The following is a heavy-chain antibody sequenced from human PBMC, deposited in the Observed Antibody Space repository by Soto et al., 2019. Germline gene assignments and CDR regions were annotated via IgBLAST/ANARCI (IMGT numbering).Heavy chain of an antibody. CDR2: INHSGST. J-gene: IGHJ4*02. D-gene: IGHD3-22*01. Sequence: QLQLQESGPGLVKPSETLSLTCRVSDGSMNSDSSYWGWIRQPPGKGLEWIGVINHSGSTYHNLSLKGRVTMSVDASRNQFSLKLTSMTAADTAVYYCPRLGRYVSVGYYYLWDSWGQGTLVTVSS. V-gene: IGHV4-39*01. CDR3: PRLGRYVSVGYYYLWDS. CDR1: DGSMNSDSSY.